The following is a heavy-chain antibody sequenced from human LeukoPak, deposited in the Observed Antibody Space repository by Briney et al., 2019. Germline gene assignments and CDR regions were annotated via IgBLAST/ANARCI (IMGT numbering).Heavy chain of an antibody. Sequence: GGSLRLSCAASGFTFSSYGMHWVRQAPGKGLEWVAVISYDGSNKYYVDSVKGRFTISRDNSKNTLYLQMNSLRAEDTAVYYCAKGYYGSGSCPWFDPWGQGTLVTVSS. CDR3: AKGYYGSGSCPWFDP. CDR2: ISYDGSNK. J-gene: IGHJ5*02. CDR1: GFTFSSYG. D-gene: IGHD3-10*01. V-gene: IGHV3-30*18.